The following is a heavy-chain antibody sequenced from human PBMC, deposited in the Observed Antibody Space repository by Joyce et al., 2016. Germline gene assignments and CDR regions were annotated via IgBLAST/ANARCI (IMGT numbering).Heavy chain of an antibody. CDR2: ISYDGSNT. D-gene: IGHD5-12*01. V-gene: IGHV3-30*04. J-gene: IGHJ6*02. Sequence: QVQLVESGGGVVQPGRSLRLSCAASIFTFNNYAMYWVRQSPGRGLECVAVISYDGSNTYYADSVKGRFTISRDNSKNTLYLQMNSLRADDTAVYYCARDRGYRTSYYYAMDVWGQGTTVTVSS. CDR1: IFTFNNYA. CDR3: ARDRGYRTSYYYAMDV.